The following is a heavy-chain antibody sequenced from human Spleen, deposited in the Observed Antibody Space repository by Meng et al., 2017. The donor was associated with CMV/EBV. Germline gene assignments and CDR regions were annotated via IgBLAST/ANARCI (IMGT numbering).Heavy chain of an antibody. V-gene: IGHV1-46*01. CDR1: GGTFSSYA. J-gene: IGHJ3*02. D-gene: IGHD4-17*01. Sequence: ASVKVSCKASGGTFSSYAISWVRQAPGQGLEWMGIINPSGGSTSYAQKFQGRVTMTRDTSTSTVYMELSSLRSEDTAVYYCGRDPNGDYIGAYEMWGQGTMVTVSS. CDR2: INPSGGST. CDR3: GRDPNGDYIGAYEM.